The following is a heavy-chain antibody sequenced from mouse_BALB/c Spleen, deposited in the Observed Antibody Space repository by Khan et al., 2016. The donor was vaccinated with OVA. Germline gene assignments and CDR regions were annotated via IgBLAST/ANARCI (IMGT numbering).Heavy chain of an antibody. CDR1: GYSFTSYY. V-gene: IGHV1S135*01. CDR2: IDPFSGDT. Sequence: VQLKQSGPELMKPGASVKISCKASGYSFTSYYIHWVMESHGKSLEWIGYIDPFSGDTTYNQKFKGKATLTVAKSSSTAYILLSNLTSEDSAVYYCTKPGYVAWINYWGQGTLVTVSA. D-gene: IGHD2-2*01. J-gene: IGHJ3*01. CDR3: TKPGYVAWINY.